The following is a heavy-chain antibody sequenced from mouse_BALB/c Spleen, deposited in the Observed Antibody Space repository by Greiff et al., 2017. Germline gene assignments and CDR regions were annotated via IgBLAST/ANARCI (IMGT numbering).Heavy chain of an antibody. CDR3: ARIGRYGNFYAMDY. Sequence: QVTLKVSGPGILQPSQTLSLTCSFSGFSLSTSGMGVGWIRQPSGKGLEWLAHIWWDDDKRYNPALKSRLTISKDTSSNQVFLKIASVDTADTATYYCARIGRYGNFYAMDYWGQGTSVTVSS. CDR1: GFSLSTSGMG. CDR2: IWWDDDK. V-gene: IGHV8-8*01. J-gene: IGHJ4*01. D-gene: IGHD2-10*02.